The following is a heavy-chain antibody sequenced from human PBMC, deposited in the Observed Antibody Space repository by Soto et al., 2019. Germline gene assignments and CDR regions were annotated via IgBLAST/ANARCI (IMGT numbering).Heavy chain of an antibody. CDR2: IYNIGST. CDR1: GGSISGYY. J-gene: IGHJ6*02. CDR3: ARDLWGYCGTDCYPLDV. Sequence: SETLSLTCTVSGGSISGYYWSWLRQPPGKGLEWIGYIYNIGSTNYNPSLRSRVTMSIDTSQEQFSLKLNSVTAADTAVYYCARDLWGYCGTDCYPLDVWGQGTTVTVS. D-gene: IGHD2-21*02. V-gene: IGHV4-59*01.